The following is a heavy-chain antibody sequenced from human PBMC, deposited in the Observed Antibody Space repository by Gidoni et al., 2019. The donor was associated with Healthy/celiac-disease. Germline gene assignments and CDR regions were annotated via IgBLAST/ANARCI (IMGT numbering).Heavy chain of an antibody. J-gene: IGHJ5*02. V-gene: IGHV4-30-4*01. CDR3: ARVGYWGWFDP. CDR2: IYYSGST. Sequence: QVPLQESGPGRVKPSQTLSLTCTVSGCSISSGAYYWSWIRQPPGKGLEWSGSIYYSGSTYYNPSLKSRVNISVDTSKNQFSLKLSSVTAADTAVYYWARVGYWGWFDPWGQGTLVTVSS. CDR1: GCSISSGAYY. D-gene: IGHD3-16*01.